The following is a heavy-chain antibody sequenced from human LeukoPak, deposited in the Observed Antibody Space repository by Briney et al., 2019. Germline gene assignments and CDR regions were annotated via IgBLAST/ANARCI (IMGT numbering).Heavy chain of an antibody. CDR2: IYYSGST. V-gene: IGHV4-31*03. D-gene: IGHD1-26*01. Sequence: SETLSLTCTVSGGSISSGGYYWSWIRQHPGKGLEWIGYIYYSGSTYYNPSLKSRVTISVDTFKNQFSLKLSSVTAADTAVYYCARDEGGKPGGAFDYWGQGTLVTVSS. CDR1: GGSISSGGYY. CDR3: ARDEGGKPGGAFDY. J-gene: IGHJ4*02.